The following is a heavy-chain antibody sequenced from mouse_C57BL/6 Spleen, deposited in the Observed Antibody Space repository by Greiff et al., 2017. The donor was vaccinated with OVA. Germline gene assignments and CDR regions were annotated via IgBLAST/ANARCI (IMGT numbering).Heavy chain of an antibody. V-gene: IGHV1-82*01. Sequence: QVQLQQSGPELVKPGASVKISCKASGYAFSSSWMNWVKQRPGKGLEWIGRIYPGDGDTNYNGKFKGKATLTADKSSSTAYMQLSSLTSEDSAVDFCGRGSNYVYAMDYWGQGTSVTVSS. CDR3: GRGSNYVYAMDY. CDR1: GYAFSSSW. J-gene: IGHJ4*01. CDR2: IYPGDGDT. D-gene: IGHD2-5*01.